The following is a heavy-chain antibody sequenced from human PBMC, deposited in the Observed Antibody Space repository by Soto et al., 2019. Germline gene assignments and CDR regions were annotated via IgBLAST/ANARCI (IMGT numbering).Heavy chain of an antibody. V-gene: IGHV2-5*02. Sequence: QITLKESGPTLVKPTQTLTLTCTFSGFSLSTSGVGVGWIRQPPGKALEWLALIYWDDDKRYSPSLKSRLTITKXXSXNQXVLTMTNMDPVDTATYYCAHRPPSGGDYGSTWFDPWGQGTLVTVSS. D-gene: IGHD4-17*01. CDR2: IYWDDDK. J-gene: IGHJ5*02. CDR3: AHRPPSGGDYGSTWFDP. CDR1: GFSLSTSGVG.